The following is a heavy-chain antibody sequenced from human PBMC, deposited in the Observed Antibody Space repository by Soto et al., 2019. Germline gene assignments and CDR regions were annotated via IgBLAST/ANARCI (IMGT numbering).Heavy chain of an antibody. D-gene: IGHD6-25*01. CDR3: VKDAAGAFDF. J-gene: IGHJ4*02. Sequence: QMQLVESGGDMVQPGRSLRLSCAASGFAFSSYAIHWVRQGPGKGLDWIAKISYDGNTEDYADSVKGRFTVSRDNAKKMLYLQISSLRGDDTATYYCVKDAAGAFDFWGQGTVVTVSS. CDR1: GFAFSSYA. V-gene: IGHV3-30*18. CDR2: ISYDGNTE.